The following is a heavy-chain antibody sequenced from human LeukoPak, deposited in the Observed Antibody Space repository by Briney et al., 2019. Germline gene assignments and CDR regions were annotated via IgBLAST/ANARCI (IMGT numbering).Heavy chain of an antibody. CDR2: ISRSSRHV. CDR1: GFTFSDYS. V-gene: IGHV3-21*01. Sequence: GGSLRLSCAASGFTFSDYSMNWVRQAPGKGLEWVSSISRSSRHVYYAGSVKGRFTISRDDAKNSLYLQMNSLRAEDMAADHCVRDLLGMGATTAYLHHWGQGTLVTVS. J-gene: IGHJ1*01. CDR3: VRDLLGMGATTAYLHH. D-gene: IGHD1-26*01.